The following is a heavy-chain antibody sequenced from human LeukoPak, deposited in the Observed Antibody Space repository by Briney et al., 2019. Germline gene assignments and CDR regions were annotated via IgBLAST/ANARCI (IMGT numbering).Heavy chain of an antibody. V-gene: IGHV3-23*01. CDR1: GFTFSTFA. D-gene: IGHD2-8*02. CDR3: ATYRQVLLPFES. Sequence: PGGSLRLSCEASGFTFSTFAMIWVRQPPGTGLEWVSSIFPSGGEIHYADSVRGRFTISRDNSKSTLSLQMNSLRAEDTAIYYCATYRQVLLPFESWGQGTLVTVSS. J-gene: IGHJ4*02. CDR2: IFPSGGEI.